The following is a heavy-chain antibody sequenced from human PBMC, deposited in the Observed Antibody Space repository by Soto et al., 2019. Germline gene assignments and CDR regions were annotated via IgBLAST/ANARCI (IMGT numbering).Heavy chain of an antibody. CDR3: ARTTAVPNSLRSRYFFDY. CDR1: GGSVSDKTYY. V-gene: IGHV4-61*01. J-gene: IGHJ4*02. CDR2: VYYSGTT. D-gene: IGHD4-17*01. Sequence: SETLSLTCSVSGGSVSDKTYYWSWIRQPPGKRLEWIGYVYYSGTTNYNPTLKSRVTISVDLSKNQFSLRLSSVTTADTALYYCARTTAVPNSLRSRYFFDYWGQGTLVTVSS.